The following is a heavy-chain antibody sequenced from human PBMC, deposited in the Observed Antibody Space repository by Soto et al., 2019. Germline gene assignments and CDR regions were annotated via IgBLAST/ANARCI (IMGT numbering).Heavy chain of an antibody. J-gene: IGHJ5*02. Sequence: ASVKVSCKASGYTFTNFGVTWVRRAPGQGLEWMEWISAYTDTPNYAQKFQGRVTMTIDTSTSTAYMDLRSLPSDDTAVYYCARVIPVVEGWCVHWGQGTLVTVSS. CDR1: GYTFTNFG. CDR3: ARVIPVVEGWCVH. D-gene: IGHD2-2*02. V-gene: IGHV1-18*01. CDR2: ISAYTDTP.